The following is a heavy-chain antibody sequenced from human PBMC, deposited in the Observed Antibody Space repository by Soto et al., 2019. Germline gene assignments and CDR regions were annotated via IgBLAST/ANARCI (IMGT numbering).Heavy chain of an antibody. J-gene: IGHJ6*03. CDR3: ARQYTHFDWLLPISKEYYYYMDV. CDR1: GGSISSSSYY. Sequence: SETLSLTCTVSGGSISSSSYYWGWIRQPPGKGLEWIGSIYYSGSTYYNPSLKSRVTISVDTSKNQFSLNVSSVTAADTAVYYCARQYTHFDWLLPISKEYYYYMDVWGKGTTVTVSS. CDR2: IYYSGST. V-gene: IGHV4-39*01. D-gene: IGHD3-9*01.